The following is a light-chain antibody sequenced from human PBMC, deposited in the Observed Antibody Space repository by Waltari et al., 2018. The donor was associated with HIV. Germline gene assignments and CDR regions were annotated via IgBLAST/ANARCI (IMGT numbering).Light chain of an antibody. V-gene: IGKV1-33*01. CDR2: DAS. J-gene: IGKJ5*01. Sequence: DIRMTQSPSSLSVSVGDRVTITCQASQDITNYLNWFQQKPGKAPEVLIYDASNLETGVPSRFSGSGFWTHFSLTISSLQPEDIATYYCQQYENFPITFGQGTRLDLK. CDR3: QQYENFPIT. CDR1: QDITNY.